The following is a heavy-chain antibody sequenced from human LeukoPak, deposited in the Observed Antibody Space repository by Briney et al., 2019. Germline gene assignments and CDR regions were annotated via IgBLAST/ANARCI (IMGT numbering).Heavy chain of an antibody. CDR3: VREDNAFDI. J-gene: IGHJ3*02. CDR2: IAYDETFR. V-gene: IGHV3-30*01. CDR1: GFTFSRYT. Sequence: PGGFLRLSCSASGFTFSRYTMHWVRQAPGRGLEWVALIAYDETFRYYADSVRGRITISRDTARTTLYLHMNSLTPEDTALYYCVREDNAFDIWGQGTMVTVSS.